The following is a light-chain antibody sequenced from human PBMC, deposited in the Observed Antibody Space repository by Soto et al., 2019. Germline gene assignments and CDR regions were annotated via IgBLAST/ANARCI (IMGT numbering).Light chain of an antibody. V-gene: IGKV3-15*01. CDR1: QGISTN. CDR3: QQYNNWPPLT. CDR2: GAS. Sequence: EIVMTQSPATLSVSPGERATVSCRASQGISTNLAWYQQKPGQAPRLLIYGASTRATGIPARFSGSGSGTDFTLTISSLQSEDFAVYYCQQYNNWPPLTFGGGTKVEIK. J-gene: IGKJ4*01.